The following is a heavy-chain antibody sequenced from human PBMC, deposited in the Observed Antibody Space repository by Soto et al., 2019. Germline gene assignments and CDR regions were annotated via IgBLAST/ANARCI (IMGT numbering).Heavy chain of an antibody. CDR3: TRGTRPYGMYV. Sequence: LRLSCTGSGFNFANYALTWVRQAPGKGLEWVGFIRGETNGGTADYAASLKGRITISRDDSKSIAYLEINSLQTEDTGVYWCTRGTRPYGMYVWGQGTTVTVSS. CDR2: IRGETNGGTA. D-gene: IGHD6-6*01. CDR1: GFNFANYA. V-gene: IGHV3-49*02. J-gene: IGHJ6*02.